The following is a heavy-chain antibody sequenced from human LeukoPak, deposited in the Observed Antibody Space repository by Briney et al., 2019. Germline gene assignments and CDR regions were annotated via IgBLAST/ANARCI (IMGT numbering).Heavy chain of an antibody. J-gene: IGHJ4*02. V-gene: IGHV1-69*13. Sequence: SVKLSCKASGGTFSSYAISWVRQAPGQELEWMGGIIPIFGTANYAQKFQGRVTITADESTSTAYMELSSLRSEDTAVYYCARGGPYGDYSFDYWGQGTLVTVSS. D-gene: IGHD4-17*01. CDR1: GGTFSSYA. CDR3: ARGGPYGDYSFDY. CDR2: IIPIFGTA.